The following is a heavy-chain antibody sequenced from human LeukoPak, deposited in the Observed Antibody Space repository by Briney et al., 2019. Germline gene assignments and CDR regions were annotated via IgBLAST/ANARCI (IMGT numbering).Heavy chain of an antibody. D-gene: IGHD5-24*01. CDR2: IKQDGSKK. CDR1: GFPFSSYW. Sequence: GGSLRLSCAASGFPFSSYWMTWVRQAPGKGLEWVANIKQDGSKKSYVDSVKGRFTISRDNAKNSLYLQMNSLRAEDTAIYYCTRVGYIDEGIDYWGQGTLVTVSS. J-gene: IGHJ4*02. CDR3: TRVGYIDEGIDY. V-gene: IGHV3-7*04.